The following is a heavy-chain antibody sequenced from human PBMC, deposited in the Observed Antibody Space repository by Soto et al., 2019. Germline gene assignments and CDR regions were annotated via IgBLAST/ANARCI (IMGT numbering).Heavy chain of an antibody. V-gene: IGHV3-30*18. CDR2: ISSDGQTK. D-gene: IGHD6-19*01. J-gene: IGHJ4*01. Sequence: GGSLRLSRVASGFSFSTFGIHWVRQAPCKGLEWVGVISSDGQTKYYADSVKGRFTISRDNSKNTLYLQMDSLRPEDTAAYYCEEEIAVAGDLDYWGHGILVTVS. CDR3: EEEIAVAGDLDY. CDR1: GFSFSTFG.